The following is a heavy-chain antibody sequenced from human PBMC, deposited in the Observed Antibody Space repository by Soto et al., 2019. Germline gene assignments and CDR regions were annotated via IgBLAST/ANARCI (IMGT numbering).Heavy chain of an antibody. CDR2: INHSGST. V-gene: IGHV4-34*01. CDR3: AKDPSPQPTTVVTPGWFAP. J-gene: IGHJ5*02. Sequence: SETLSLTCAVYGGSFSGYYWSWIRQPPGKGLEWIGEINHSGSTNYNPSLKSRVTISVDTSKNQFSLKLRSVTAADTAVYYCAKDPSPQPTTVVTPGWFAPWGQGILVTVSS. CDR1: GGSFSGYY. D-gene: IGHD4-17*01.